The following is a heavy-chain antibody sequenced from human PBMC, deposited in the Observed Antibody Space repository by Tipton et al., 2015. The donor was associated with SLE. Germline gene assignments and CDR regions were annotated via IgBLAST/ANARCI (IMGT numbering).Heavy chain of an antibody. Sequence: SLRLSCTASGFTFGDYAMSWVRQAPGKGLEWVGFIRTKAYGGTTEYAASVKGRFSISRDDSKSIAYLQMNSLKTEDTAVFYCTRVEELYYYDSSGYSDYWGQGTLVTVSS. CDR2: IRTKAYGGTT. CDR3: TRVEELYYYDSSGYSDY. V-gene: IGHV3-49*04. D-gene: IGHD3-22*01. J-gene: IGHJ4*02. CDR1: GFTFGDYA.